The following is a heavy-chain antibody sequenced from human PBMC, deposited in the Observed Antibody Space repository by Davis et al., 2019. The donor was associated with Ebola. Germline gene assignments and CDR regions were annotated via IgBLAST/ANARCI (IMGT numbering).Heavy chain of an antibody. D-gene: IGHD3-3*01. V-gene: IGHV3-7*01. Sequence: PGGSLRLSCAASGFTFSSYWMSWVRQAPGKGLEWVANIKQDGSEKYYVDSVKGRFTISRDNAKNSLYLQMNSLRAEDTAVYYCARDKYYDFWDYMDVWGKGTTVTVSS. J-gene: IGHJ6*03. CDR2: IKQDGSEK. CDR1: GFTFSSYW. CDR3: ARDKYYDFWDYMDV.